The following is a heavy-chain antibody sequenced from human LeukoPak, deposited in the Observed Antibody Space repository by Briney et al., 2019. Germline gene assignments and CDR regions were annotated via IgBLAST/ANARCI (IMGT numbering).Heavy chain of an antibody. V-gene: IGHV3-30*04. CDR1: GFTFGSYA. CDR2: ISHDGSHT. Sequence: GGSLRLSCAASGFTFGSYALHWVRQAPGKGLEGEAVISHDGSHTYFADSVRGRFTISRDRSKNTVDLQISSLRPEDSAVYYCARSPYDSSGNRYYYYALDVWGQGTTVSVSS. D-gene: IGHD3-22*01. J-gene: IGHJ6*02. CDR3: ARSPYDSSGNRYYYYALDV.